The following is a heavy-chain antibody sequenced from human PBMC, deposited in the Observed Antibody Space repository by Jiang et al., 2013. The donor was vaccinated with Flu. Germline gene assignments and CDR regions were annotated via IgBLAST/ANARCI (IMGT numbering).Heavy chain of an antibody. J-gene: IGHJ5*02. D-gene: IGHD3-3*01. CDR2: ISGNGGST. V-gene: IGHV3-23*01. CDR1: GFTFSSYA. Sequence: VQLLESGGGLVQPGGSLRLSCAASGFTFSSYAMSWVRQAPGKGLEWVSAISGNGGSTYYADSVKGRFTISRDNSKNTLYLQMNSLRAEDTAVYYCAKDTGGGERFLEWLRFDLWGQGTLVTVSS. CDR3: AKDTGGGERFLEWLRFDL.